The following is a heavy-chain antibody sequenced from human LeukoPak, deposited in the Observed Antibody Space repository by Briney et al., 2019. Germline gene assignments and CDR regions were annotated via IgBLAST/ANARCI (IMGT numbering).Heavy chain of an antibody. Sequence: SETLSLTCAVYGGSFSNYYWSWIRQPPGKGLEWLGEINDSGRANYNPSLMSRATVSVDMSKNQFSLRLTSVTATDTAVYYCARRWNYGRNYYIDVWGKGATVSVSS. CDR3: ARRWNYGRNYYIDV. CDR2: INDSGRA. CDR1: GGSFSNYY. D-gene: IGHD1-7*01. V-gene: IGHV4-34*01. J-gene: IGHJ6*03.